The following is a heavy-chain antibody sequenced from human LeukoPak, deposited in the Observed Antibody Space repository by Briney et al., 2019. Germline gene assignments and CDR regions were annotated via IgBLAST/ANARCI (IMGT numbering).Heavy chain of an antibody. Sequence: PSETLSLTCTVSGGSISSYYWSWIRQPPGKGLEWIGYIYYSGSTNYNPSLKSRVTISVDTSKNQFSLKLSSVTAADTAVYYCAGLNYYDSSGYLDYWGQGTLVTVSS. J-gene: IGHJ4*02. CDR3: AGLNYYDSSGYLDY. D-gene: IGHD3-22*01. CDR2: IYYSGST. CDR1: GGSISSYY. V-gene: IGHV4-59*01.